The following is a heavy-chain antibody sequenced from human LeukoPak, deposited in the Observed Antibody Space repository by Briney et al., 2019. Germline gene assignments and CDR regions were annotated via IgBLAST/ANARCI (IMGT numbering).Heavy chain of an antibody. J-gene: IGHJ4*02. CDR1: GFTFSSYA. V-gene: IGHV3-23*01. D-gene: IGHD1-26*01. CDR2: ISGSGGST. Sequence: GGSLRLSCAASGFTFSSYAMSWVRQAPGKGLEWVSAISGSGGSTYYADSVKGRFTISRDNSKNTLYLQMNSLRAEDTAVYYCAKGSEVGATTALLPFDYWGQGTLVTVSS. CDR3: AKGSEVGATTALLPFDY.